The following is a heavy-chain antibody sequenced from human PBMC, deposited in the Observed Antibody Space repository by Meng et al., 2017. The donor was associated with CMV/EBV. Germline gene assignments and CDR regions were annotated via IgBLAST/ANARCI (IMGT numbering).Heavy chain of an antibody. CDR3: ARKSDLLHIYYYGMDV. D-gene: IGHD3/OR15-3a*01. CDR1: GGSFSGYY. CDR2: INHSGST. V-gene: IGHV4-34*01. J-gene: IGHJ6*02. Sequence: LSLTCAVYGGSFSGYYWSWIRQPPGKGLEWIGEINHSGSTNYNPSLKSRVTISVDTSKNQFSLKLSSVTAADTAVYYCARKSDLLHIYYYGMDVWGQGTTVTVSS.